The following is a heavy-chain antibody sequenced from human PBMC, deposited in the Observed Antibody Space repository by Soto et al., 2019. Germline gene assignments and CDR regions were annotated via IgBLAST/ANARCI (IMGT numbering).Heavy chain of an antibody. CDR2: IYYSGST. J-gene: IGHJ6*02. CDR1: AGSISSSSYY. D-gene: IGHD4-4*01. V-gene: IGHV4-39*01. Sequence: PSETLSLTCTVSAGSISSSSYYWGWIRQPPGKGLEWIGSIYYSGSTYYNPSLKSRVTISVDTSKNQFSLKLSSVTAADTAVYYCARLQTKNYYYYYGMDVWGQGTTVTVSS. CDR3: ARLQTKNYYYYYGMDV.